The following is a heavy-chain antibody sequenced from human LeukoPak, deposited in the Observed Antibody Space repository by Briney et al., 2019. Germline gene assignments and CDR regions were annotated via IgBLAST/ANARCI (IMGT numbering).Heavy chain of an antibody. J-gene: IGHJ4*02. CDR2: ISGSGGST. CDR1: GFTFSSYA. Sequence: GGSLRLSCAASGFTFSSYAMSWVRQAPGKGLEWVSGISGSGGSTYYADSVKGRFTISRDNSKNTLYLQMNSLRAEDTAVYYCAKGTYYDILTGYAVDYWGQGTLVTVSS. D-gene: IGHD3-9*01. CDR3: AKGTYYDILTGYAVDY. V-gene: IGHV3-23*01.